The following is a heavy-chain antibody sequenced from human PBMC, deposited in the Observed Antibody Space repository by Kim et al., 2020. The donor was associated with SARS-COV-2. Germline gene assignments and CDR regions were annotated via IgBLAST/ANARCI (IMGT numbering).Heavy chain of an antibody. Sequence: ASVKVSCKASGYTFTGYYMHWVRQAPGQGLEWMGRINPNSGGTNYAQKFQGRVTMTRDTSISTAYMELSRLRSDDTAVYYCASGMVRGVIPAAPYYGMDVWGQGTTVTVSS. CDR1: GYTFTGYY. CDR3: ASGMVRGVIPAAPYYGMDV. J-gene: IGHJ6*02. CDR2: INPNSGGT. D-gene: IGHD3-10*01. V-gene: IGHV1-2*06.